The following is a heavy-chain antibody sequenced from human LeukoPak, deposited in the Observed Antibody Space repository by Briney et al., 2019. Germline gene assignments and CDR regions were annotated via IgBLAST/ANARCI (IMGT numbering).Heavy chain of an antibody. D-gene: IGHD1/OR15-1a*01. Sequence: PSETLSLTCTVSGGAIRSHYWNWIRQPAGKGLEWIGRIYSSGYTNDNPFFKSRITMSVDMSKNHFSLRLNSVTAADTAVYYCARGEHSVDSWGQGMLVTVSS. V-gene: IGHV4-4*07. CDR3: ARGEHSVDS. CDR2: IYSSGYT. J-gene: IGHJ4*02. CDR1: GGAIRSHY.